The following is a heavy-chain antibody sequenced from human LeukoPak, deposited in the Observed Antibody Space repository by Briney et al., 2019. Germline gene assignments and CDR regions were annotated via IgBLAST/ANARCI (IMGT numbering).Heavy chain of an antibody. CDR2: ISYDGSNK. Sequence: PGRSLRLSCAASGFTFSSYGMRWVRQAPGKGLEWVAVISYDGSNKYYADSVKGRFTISRDNSKNTLYLQMNSLRAEDTAVYYCAKFSRAGTTFGWFDPWGQGTLVTVSS. V-gene: IGHV3-30*18. D-gene: IGHD1-1*01. CDR1: GFTFSSYG. CDR3: AKFSRAGTTFGWFDP. J-gene: IGHJ5*02.